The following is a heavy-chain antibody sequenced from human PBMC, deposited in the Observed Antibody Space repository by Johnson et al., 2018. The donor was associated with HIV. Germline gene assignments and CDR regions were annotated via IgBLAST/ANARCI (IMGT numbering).Heavy chain of an antibody. V-gene: IGHV3-33*01. Sequence: QVQLVESGGGVVQPGRSLRLSCAASGFSFSSHGMHWVRKAPGKGLEWVAFIRYDGSNKYYADSGKGRFSISRDNSRNTLYLQMTSLRAEDTAVYYCARDPGVVEAPRSRVDAFDIWGQGTMVTVSS. CDR1: GFSFSSHG. J-gene: IGHJ3*02. CDR2: IRYDGSNK. CDR3: ARDPGVVEAPRSRVDAFDI. D-gene: IGHD2-15*01.